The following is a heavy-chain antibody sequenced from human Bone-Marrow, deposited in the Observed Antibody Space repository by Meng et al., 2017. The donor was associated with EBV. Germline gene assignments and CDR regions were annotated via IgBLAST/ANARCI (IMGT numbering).Heavy chain of an antibody. CDR3: ARDQPPLITGTSDYGMDV. J-gene: IGHJ6*02. CDR1: GYTFTGYY. D-gene: IGHD1-7*01. V-gene: IGHV1-2*04. CDR2: INPNSGGT. Sequence: QVQLGQLAAELKKPGASVKVSCKASGYTFTGYYMHWVRQAPGQGLEWMGWINPNSGGTNYAQKFQGWVTMTRDTSISTAYMELSRLRSDDTAVYYCARDQPPLITGTSDYGMDVWGQGTTVTVSS.